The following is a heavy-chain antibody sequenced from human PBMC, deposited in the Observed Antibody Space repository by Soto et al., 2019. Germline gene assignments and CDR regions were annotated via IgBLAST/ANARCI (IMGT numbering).Heavy chain of an antibody. CDR3: AHRHSPGGFEP. V-gene: IGHV2-5*02. CDR2: IYWDDDK. J-gene: IGHJ1*01. CDR1: GFSLSTSGVS. D-gene: IGHD3-9*01. Sequence: QITLKESGPTLVKHTQTLTLTCTFSGFSLSTSGVSVGWIRQPPGKALEWLALIYWDDDKLYSPSLKTRLTITGDTPNNQVLLTVTNMDPVATATYYCAHRHSPGGFEPWGQGTLVTVSS.